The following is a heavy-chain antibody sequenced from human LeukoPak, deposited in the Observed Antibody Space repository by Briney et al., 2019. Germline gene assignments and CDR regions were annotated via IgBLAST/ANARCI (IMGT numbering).Heavy chain of an antibody. J-gene: IGHJ4*02. CDR2: ISSSSSYI. CDR1: GFTFSSYS. Sequence: GGSLRLSCAASGFTFSSYSMNWVRQAPGKGLEWVSSISSSSSYIYYADSVKGRFTISRDSAKNSLYLQMNSLRAEDTAVYYCAREDGLDVDYWGQGTLVTVSS. D-gene: IGHD3/OR15-3a*01. CDR3: AREDGLDVDY. V-gene: IGHV3-21*01.